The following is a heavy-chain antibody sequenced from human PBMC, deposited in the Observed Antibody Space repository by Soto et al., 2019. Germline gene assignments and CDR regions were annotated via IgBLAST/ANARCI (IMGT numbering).Heavy chain of an antibody. J-gene: IGHJ4*02. V-gene: IGHV4-61*01. CDR3: ALWSSPFDY. CDR1: GGSVSSGSYY. D-gene: IGHD3-10*01. CDR2: IYYSGST. Sequence: SETLSLTCTVSGGSVSSGSYYCSWIRQPPGKGLEWIGYIYYSGSTNYNPSLKSRVTISVDTSKNQFSLKLSSVTAADTAVYYCALWSSPFDYWGQGTLVTVSS.